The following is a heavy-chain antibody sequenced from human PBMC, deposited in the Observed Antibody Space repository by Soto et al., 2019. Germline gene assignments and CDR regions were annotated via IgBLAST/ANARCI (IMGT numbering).Heavy chain of an antibody. D-gene: IGHD6-19*01. J-gene: IGHJ4*02. CDR2: ITSSSSYI. CDR3: AREPGVSSGWYVDY. Sequence: GGSLRFSCAASGFTFSSHSVNWVRQAPGKGLEWVSSITSSSSYINYADSVKGRFTISRDNAKTSLYLQMNSLRAEDTAVYYCAREPGVSSGWYVDYWGQGTLVTVSS. CDR1: GFTFSSHS. V-gene: IGHV3-21*01.